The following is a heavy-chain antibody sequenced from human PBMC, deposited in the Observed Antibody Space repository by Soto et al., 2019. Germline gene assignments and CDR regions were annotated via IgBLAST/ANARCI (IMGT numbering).Heavy chain of an antibody. CDR1: GGSISSYY. CDR3: XXXXXXXXXXXXYXSAMDV. CDR2: MSDSGST. Sequence: QVQLQESGPGLVKPSETLSLTCTVSGGSISSYYWSWIRQPPGKGLEWIGYMSDSGSTNYNPSLTSRVTISAHTSKNQFSLKLSSVTAADTAVYXXXXXXXXXXXXXXYXSAMDVWGQGTTVT. V-gene: IGHV4-59*01. J-gene: IGHJ6*02.